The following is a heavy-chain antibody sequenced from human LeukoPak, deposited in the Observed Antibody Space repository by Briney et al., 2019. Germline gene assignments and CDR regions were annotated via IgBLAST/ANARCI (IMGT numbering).Heavy chain of an antibody. D-gene: IGHD3-10*01. V-gene: IGHV3-53*01. CDR3: ARGGVLLWFGELSAGMDV. CDR2: IYSGGST. CDR1: GFTVSNNY. J-gene: IGHJ6*02. Sequence: GGSLRLSCAASGFTVSNNYMTWVRQAPGKGLEWVSVIYSGGSTYYADSVKGRFTISRDNSKNTLYLQMNSLRAEDTAVYYCARGGVLLWFGELSAGMDVWGQGTTVTVSS.